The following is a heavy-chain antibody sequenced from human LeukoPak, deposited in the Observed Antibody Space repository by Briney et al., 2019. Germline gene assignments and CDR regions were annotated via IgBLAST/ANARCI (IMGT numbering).Heavy chain of an antibody. CDR2: ISGSGGST. J-gene: IGHJ3*02. V-gene: IGHV3-23*01. Sequence: GGSLRLSCAASGFTFSSYAMTWVRQAPGKGLDWVSAISGSGGSTYYADSVKGRFTISRDNSKNTLYLQMNSLRAEDTAVYYCAKSLGGDDAFDIWGQGTMVTVSS. CDR1: GFTFSSYA. D-gene: IGHD3-16*01. CDR3: AKSLGGDDAFDI.